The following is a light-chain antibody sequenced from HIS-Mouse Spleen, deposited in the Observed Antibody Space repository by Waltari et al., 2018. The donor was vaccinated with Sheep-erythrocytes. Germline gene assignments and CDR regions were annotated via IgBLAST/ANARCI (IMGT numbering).Light chain of an antibody. CDR1: KLGDKY. Sequence: SYELTQPPSVSVSPGQTASITCSVDKLGDKYACWYQQKPGQSPVLVIYQGSKRTSGIPGRFSASNPGNTATLTISGTQAMDDADYYCQAWDSSTVVFGGGTKLTVL. CDR3: QAWDSSTVV. J-gene: IGLJ2*01. CDR2: QGS. V-gene: IGLV3-1*01.